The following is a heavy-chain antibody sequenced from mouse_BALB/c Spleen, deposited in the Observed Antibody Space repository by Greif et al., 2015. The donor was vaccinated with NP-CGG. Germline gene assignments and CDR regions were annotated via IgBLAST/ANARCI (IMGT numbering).Heavy chain of an antibody. CDR2: INPSTGYT. J-gene: IGHJ2*01. Sequence: VQLQQSGAELAKPGASVKMSCKASGYIFTSYWMHWVKQRPGQGLEWIGYINPSTGYTEYNQKFKDKATLTADKSSSTAYMQLSSLTSEDSAVYYCAIYDGYYFDYWGQGTTLTVSS. V-gene: IGHV1-7*01. CDR1: GYIFTSYW. D-gene: IGHD2-3*01. CDR3: AIYDGYYFDY.